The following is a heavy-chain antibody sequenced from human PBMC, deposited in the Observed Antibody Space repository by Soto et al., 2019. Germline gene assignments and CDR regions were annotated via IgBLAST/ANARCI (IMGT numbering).Heavy chain of an antibody. CDR1: GYNLNMLW. D-gene: IGHD2-15*01. CDR2: INPDDSKT. Sequence: AESLNSSCQCSGYNLNMLWIRWVRQMPVQGLEWMAIINPDDSKTRYSPYFQGQVTISADKSISTAYLQWSSLEASDTAMYYCASQEPPRYCSSPTCFAHFDYWGQGALLTVSS. J-gene: IGHJ4*02. CDR3: ASQEPPRYCSSPTCFAHFDY. V-gene: IGHV5-51*01.